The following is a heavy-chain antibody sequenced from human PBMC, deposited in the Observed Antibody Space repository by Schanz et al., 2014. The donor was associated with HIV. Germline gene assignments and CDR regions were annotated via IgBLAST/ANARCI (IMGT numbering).Heavy chain of an antibody. CDR3: AKDRITGTAPPNYGMDV. J-gene: IGHJ6*02. V-gene: IGHV3-9*01. D-gene: IGHD1-20*01. CDR2: ISWNSGSI. Sequence: DVQLVESGGGMVQPGRSLRLSCAASGFTFDDYAMHWVRQAPGKGLEWVSGISWNSGSIGYADSVRGRFTISRDNAKNSLYLQMNSLRAEDTALYYCAKDRITGTAPPNYGMDVWGQGTTVTVS. CDR1: GFTFDDYA.